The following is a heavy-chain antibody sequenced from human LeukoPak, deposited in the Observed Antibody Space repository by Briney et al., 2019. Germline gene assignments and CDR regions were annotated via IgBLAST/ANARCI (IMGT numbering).Heavy chain of an antibody. V-gene: IGHV4-34*01. Sequence: PSETLSLTCAVYGGSFSAYYWSWIRQPPGKGLEWIGEINHSGSTNYNPSLKSRVTISVDTSKNQFSLKLSSVTAADTAVYYCANYGGNFNAFDIWGQGTMVTVSS. CDR3: ANYGGNFNAFDI. J-gene: IGHJ3*02. D-gene: IGHD4-23*01. CDR2: INHSGST. CDR1: GGSFSAYY.